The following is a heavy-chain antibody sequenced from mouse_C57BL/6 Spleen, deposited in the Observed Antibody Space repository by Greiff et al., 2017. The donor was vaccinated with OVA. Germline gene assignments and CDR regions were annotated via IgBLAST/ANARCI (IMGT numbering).Heavy chain of an antibody. CDR3: ARGNWEGPLDY. J-gene: IGHJ2*01. CDR1: GYTFTDYY. Sequence: VQLQQSGPELVKPGASVKISCKASGYTFTDYYMNWVKQSHGKSLEWIGDINPNNGGTSYNQKFKGKATLTVDKSSSTAYMELRSLTSEDSAVYYCARGNWEGPLDYWGQGTTLTVSS. CDR2: INPNNGGT. V-gene: IGHV1-26*01. D-gene: IGHD4-1*01.